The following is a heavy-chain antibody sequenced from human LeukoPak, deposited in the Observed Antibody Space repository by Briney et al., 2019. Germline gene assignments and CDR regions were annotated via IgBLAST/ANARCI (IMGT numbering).Heavy chain of an antibody. CDR2: IRYDGSNK. Sequence: PGGSLRLSCAASGFTFSSYGMHWVRQAPGKGLEWVAVIRYDGSNKYYADSVKGRFIISRDNSKNTLYLQMNSLRAEDTAVYYCAKDYYYDSSGYYLDYWGQGTLVTVSS. V-gene: IGHV3-30*02. CDR1: GFTFSSYG. CDR3: AKDYYYDSSGYYLDY. J-gene: IGHJ4*02. D-gene: IGHD3-22*01.